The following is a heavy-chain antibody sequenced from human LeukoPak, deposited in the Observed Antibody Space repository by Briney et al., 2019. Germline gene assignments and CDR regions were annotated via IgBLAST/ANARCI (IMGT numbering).Heavy chain of an antibody. Sequence: PSETLSLTCTVSGGSISSYYWSWIRQPPGKGLEWIGYIYYSGSTNYNPSLKSRVTISVDTSKNQFSLKLSSVTAADTAVYYCARVPIIKSGSGYYYGMDVWGQGTTVTVSS. CDR1: GGSISSYY. D-gene: IGHD3-10*01. CDR3: ARVPIIKSGSGYYYGMDV. CDR2: IYYSGST. J-gene: IGHJ6*02. V-gene: IGHV4-59*01.